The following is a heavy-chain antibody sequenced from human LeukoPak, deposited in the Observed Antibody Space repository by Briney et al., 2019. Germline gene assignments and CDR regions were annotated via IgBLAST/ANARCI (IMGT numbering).Heavy chain of an antibody. J-gene: IGHJ4*02. D-gene: IGHD3-3*01. CDR2: ISGSGGST. Sequence: PGGSLRLSCAASGFTFSSYAMSWVRQAPGKGLEWVSAISGSGGSTYYAASVKGRFTISRENSKNTLYLQMNSLRAEDTAVYYCASTIFGVVITIPSFDYWGQGTLVTVSS. CDR1: GFTFSSYA. CDR3: ASTIFGVVITIPSFDY. V-gene: IGHV3-23*01.